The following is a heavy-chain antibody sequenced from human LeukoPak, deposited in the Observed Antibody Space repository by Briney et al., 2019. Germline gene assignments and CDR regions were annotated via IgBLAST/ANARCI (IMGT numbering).Heavy chain of an antibody. J-gene: IGHJ3*02. CDR3: ARPVQGTRAFDI. Sequence: GASVKVSRKASGYTFTSYAMHWVRQAPGQRLEWMGWINAGNGNTKYSQKFQGRVTITRDTSASTAYMELSSLRSEDTAVYYCARPVQGTRAFDIWGQGTMVTVSS. CDR2: INAGNGNT. V-gene: IGHV1-3*01. CDR1: GYTFTSYA. D-gene: IGHD1-1*01.